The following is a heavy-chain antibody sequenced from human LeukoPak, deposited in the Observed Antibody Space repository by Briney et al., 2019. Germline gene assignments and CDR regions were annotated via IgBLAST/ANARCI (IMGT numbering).Heavy chain of an antibody. CDR3: AKFNRQYCSSTSCYGGFDY. V-gene: IGHV3-21*01. CDR2: IFSSSTYI. J-gene: IGHJ4*02. CDR1: GFAFNTYS. D-gene: IGHD2-2*01. Sequence: GGSLRLSCAASGFAFNTYSMNWVRQAPGKGLEWVSFIFSSSTYIYYTDSVKGRFTLSRDNSKNTLYLQINSLRAEDTAVYYCAKFNRQYCSSTSCYGGFDYWGQGTLVTVSS.